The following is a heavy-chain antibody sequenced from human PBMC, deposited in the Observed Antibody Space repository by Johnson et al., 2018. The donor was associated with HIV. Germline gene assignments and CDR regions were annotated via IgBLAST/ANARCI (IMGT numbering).Heavy chain of an antibody. CDR3: AKCIWGSSLIDAFDI. V-gene: IGHV3-30*18. CDR2: ISYDGSNK. CDR1: GFTFSSYA. J-gene: IGHJ3*02. Sequence: QVQLLESGGGVVQPGRSLRLSCAASGFTFSSYAMHWVRQAPGKGLEWVAVISYDGSNKYYVDSVKGRFSISRDNSKNTLYLQMNSLRAEDTAVYYCAKCIWGSSLIDAFDIWGQGTTVTVSS. D-gene: IGHD6-13*01.